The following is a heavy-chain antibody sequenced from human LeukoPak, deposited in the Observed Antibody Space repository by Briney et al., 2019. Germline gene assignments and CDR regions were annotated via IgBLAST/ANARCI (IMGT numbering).Heavy chain of an antibody. CDR2: INHSGST. CDR1: GGSFSGYY. CDR3: ARGPIYGDYYYYYYIDV. D-gene: IGHD4-17*01. J-gene: IGHJ6*03. V-gene: IGHV4-34*01. Sequence: SETLSLTCAVYGGSFSGYYRSWIRQPPGKGLEWIGEINHSGSTNYNPSLKSRVTISVDTSKNQFSLKLSSVTAADTAVYYCARGPIYGDYYYYYYIDVWGKGTTVTVSS.